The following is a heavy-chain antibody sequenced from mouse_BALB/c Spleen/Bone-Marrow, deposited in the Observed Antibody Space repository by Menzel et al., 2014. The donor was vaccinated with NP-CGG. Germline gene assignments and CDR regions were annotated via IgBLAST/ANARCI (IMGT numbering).Heavy chain of an antibody. Sequence: EVQLQQSGAELVKPGASVKLSCTASGFSIKDTYMHWVKQRPEQGLEWMGRIDPANGNTKYDPKFQGKATITADTSSNTAYLQLSSLTSEDTAVYYCATYYRYDRRFAYWGQGTLVTVSA. CDR3: ATYYRYDRRFAY. J-gene: IGHJ3*01. CDR1: GFSIKDTY. CDR2: IDPANGNT. V-gene: IGHV14-3*02. D-gene: IGHD2-14*01.